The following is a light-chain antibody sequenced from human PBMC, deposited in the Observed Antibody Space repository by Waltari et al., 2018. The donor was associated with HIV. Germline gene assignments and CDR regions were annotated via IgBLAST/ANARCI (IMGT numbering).Light chain of an antibody. CDR2: EVN. CDR3: NSYAGSNNWV. CDR1: SSDAGGSQS. J-gene: IGLJ3*02. Sequence: QSALTQPPSAFGSPGQSVTISCTGTSSDAGGSQSVSWYQQHPGKAPKLMIYEVNKRPAGVPDRFSGSTSANTASLTVSGLQADDESDYYCNSYAGSNNWVFGGGTKLTVL. V-gene: IGLV2-8*01.